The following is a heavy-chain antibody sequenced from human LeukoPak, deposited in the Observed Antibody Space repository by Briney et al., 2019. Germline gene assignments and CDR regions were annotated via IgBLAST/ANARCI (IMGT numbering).Heavy chain of an antibody. V-gene: IGHV3-11*01. CDR1: GFTFSDYY. Sequence: GGSLRLSCAASGFTFSDYYMSWIRQAPGKGLEWVAVISYDGSNKYYADSVKGRFTISRDNAKNSLYLQMNSLRAEDTAVYYCARVLAAAIDAFDIWGQGTMVTVSS. D-gene: IGHD6-13*01. J-gene: IGHJ3*02. CDR2: ISYDGSNK. CDR3: ARVLAAAIDAFDI.